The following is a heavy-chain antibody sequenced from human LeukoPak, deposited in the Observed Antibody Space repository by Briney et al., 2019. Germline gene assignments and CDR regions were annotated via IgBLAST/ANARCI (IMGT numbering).Heavy chain of an antibody. J-gene: IGHJ4*02. CDR2: TYYRSKWST. V-gene: IGHV6-1*01. CDR3: ARSTGPIDY. D-gene: IGHD1-1*01. CDR1: GDSVSSNSAA. Sequence: SQTLSLTCALSGDSVSSNSAAWNWIRQSPSRGLEWLGSTYYRSKWSTYYAVSVKSRISINRDTSKNQISLQLNSVTPEDTAVYYCARSTGPIDYWGQGTLVTVSS.